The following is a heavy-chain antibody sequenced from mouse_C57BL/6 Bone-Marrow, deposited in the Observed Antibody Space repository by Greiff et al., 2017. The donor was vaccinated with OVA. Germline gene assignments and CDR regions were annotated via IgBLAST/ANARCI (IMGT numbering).Heavy chain of an antibody. Sequence: EVQLQQSGPELVKPGASVKISCKASGYTFTDYYMNWVKQSHGKSLEWIGDINPNNGGTSYNQKLKGKATLTVDKSSSTAYMELRSLTSEDSAVYYCAREGTTVVEGDYFDYWGQGTTLTVSS. CDR1: GYTFTDYY. J-gene: IGHJ2*01. V-gene: IGHV1-26*01. CDR3: AREGTTVVEGDYFDY. CDR2: INPNNGGT. D-gene: IGHD1-1*01.